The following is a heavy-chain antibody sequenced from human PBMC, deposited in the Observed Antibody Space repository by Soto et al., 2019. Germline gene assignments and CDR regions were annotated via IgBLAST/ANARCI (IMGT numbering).Heavy chain of an antibody. D-gene: IGHD4-17*01. CDR3: AKDPNGDYIGAFDD. J-gene: IGHJ4*02. CDR2: ISRSRSVI. V-gene: IGHV3-23*01. CDR1: GFDFSNYA. Sequence: EVQLLESGGDLVQPGGSLRLSCVASGFDFSNYAVTWVRQAQGKGLEWVSSISRSRSVIYYADSVKGRFIISRDNSKNTLYLQMNSRRAEDTARYYRAKDPNGDYIGAFDDWGQGTLVTVSS.